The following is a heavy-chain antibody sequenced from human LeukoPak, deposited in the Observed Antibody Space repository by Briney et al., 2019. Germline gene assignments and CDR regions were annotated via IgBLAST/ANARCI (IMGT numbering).Heavy chain of an antibody. Sequence: TSETLSLTCTVSGGSISTSNYYWGWIRQPPGKGLEWIGNIFYSGSTYYSPSLKSRVTISLDTSRNQFSLKLSSVTAADTAVYYCARGRNAIAAAGTYFDYWGQGTLVTVSS. J-gene: IGHJ4*02. CDR2: IFYSGST. D-gene: IGHD6-13*01. V-gene: IGHV4-39*07. CDR3: ARGRNAIAAAGTYFDY. CDR1: GGSISTSNYY.